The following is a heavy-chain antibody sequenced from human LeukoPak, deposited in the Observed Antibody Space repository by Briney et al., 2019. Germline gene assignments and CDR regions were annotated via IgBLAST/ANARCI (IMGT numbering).Heavy chain of an antibody. Sequence: PGGSLRLSCAASGFTFDDYAMHWVRQAPGKGLEWVSGISWNSGSIGYADSVKGRFTISRDNAKNSLYLQMNNLRAEDTALYYCAGGYYDSSGYDAFDIWGQGTMVTVSS. CDR1: GFTFDDYA. CDR3: AGGYYDSSGYDAFDI. V-gene: IGHV3-9*01. J-gene: IGHJ3*02. CDR2: ISWNSGSI. D-gene: IGHD3-22*01.